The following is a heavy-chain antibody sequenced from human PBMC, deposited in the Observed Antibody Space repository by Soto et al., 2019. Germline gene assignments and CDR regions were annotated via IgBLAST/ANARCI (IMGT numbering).Heavy chain of an antibody. Sequence: GGSLRLSCAASGFTFSSYWMHWVRQAPGKGLVWVSRINSDGSSPSYADSVKGRFTISRDNAKNTLYLQMNSLRAEDTAVYDCAVPIFYGAYYFDYGGQGSLVTVSS. D-gene: IGHD4-17*01. V-gene: IGHV3-74*01. J-gene: IGHJ4*02. CDR3: AVPIFYGAYYFDY. CDR1: GFTFSSYW. CDR2: INSDGSSP.